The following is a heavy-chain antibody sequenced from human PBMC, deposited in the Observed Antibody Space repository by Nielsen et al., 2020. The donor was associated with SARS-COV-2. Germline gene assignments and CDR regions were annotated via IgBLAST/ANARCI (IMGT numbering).Heavy chain of an antibody. CDR3: TRGDGHYYDRPLDS. D-gene: IGHD3-9*01. CDR1: GASVSAYD. V-gene: IGHV4-59*08. Sequence: SETLSLTCSVSGASVSAYDWTWIRQSPGKGLECIGKIYYSGSTIYNPSLKTRVTMSRDTSKSQVSLKLSSVTAADTAVYYCTRGDGHYYDRPLDSWGQGTLVTVSS. CDR2: IYYSGST. J-gene: IGHJ4*02.